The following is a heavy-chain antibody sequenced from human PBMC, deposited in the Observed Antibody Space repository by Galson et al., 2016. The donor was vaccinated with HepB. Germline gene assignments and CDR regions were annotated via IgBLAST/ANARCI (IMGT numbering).Heavy chain of an antibody. Sequence: SLRLSCAASGFSFSSHAMSWARQAPGKGLEWVSTITGSGGTTYYADSVKGRFTISRDNSKNTLYLQMNSLRAEDTAIYYCAKVGTTVLTPGKYRLEYFQRWGQGTLVTVSS. V-gene: IGHV3-23*01. D-gene: IGHD4-23*01. J-gene: IGHJ1*01. CDR2: ITGSGGTT. CDR1: GFSFSSHA. CDR3: AKVGTTVLTPGKYRLEYFQR.